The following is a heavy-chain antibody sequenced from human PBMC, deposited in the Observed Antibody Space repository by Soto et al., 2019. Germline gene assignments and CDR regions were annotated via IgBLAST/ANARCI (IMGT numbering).Heavy chain of an antibody. CDR1: GGSISSYY. D-gene: IGHD3-16*02. CDR3: ARSRGFGDLSLDS. Sequence: SETLSLTCTVSGGSISSYYWSWIRQYPGKGLEWIGYISYSGSTYYNPSLKSRITISVDTSKNQLFLKLNSVTAADTAVYYCARSRGFGDLSLDSWGQGTLVTVSS. J-gene: IGHJ4*02. CDR2: ISYSGST. V-gene: IGHV4-59*06.